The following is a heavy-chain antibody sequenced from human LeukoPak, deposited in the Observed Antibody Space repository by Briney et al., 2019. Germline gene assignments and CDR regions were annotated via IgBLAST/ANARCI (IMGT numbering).Heavy chain of an antibody. V-gene: IGHV3-33*08. D-gene: IGHD6-19*01. Sequence: LPGGSLRLSCAASGDPFSASWMHWVRQAPGKGLEWVAVIWYDGSNKYYADSVKGRFTISRDNSKNTLYLQMNSLRAEDTAVYYCARDRGYSSGWYQYWGQGTLVTVSS. CDR2: IWYDGSNK. CDR1: GDPFSASW. CDR3: ARDRGYSSGWYQY. J-gene: IGHJ4*02.